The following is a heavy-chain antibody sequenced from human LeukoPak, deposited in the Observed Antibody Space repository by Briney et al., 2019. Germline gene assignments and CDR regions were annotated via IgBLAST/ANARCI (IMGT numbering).Heavy chain of an antibody. CDR3: AKAGYCATAGCPDYYYMDV. D-gene: IGHD2-8*01. CDR1: GFTFSSYA. CDR2: IRYDGSNK. Sequence: GGSLRLSCAASGFTFSSYAMHWVRQAPGKGLEWVSFIRYDGSNKFYADSVKGRFTISRDTSKNTLYLQMNSLRTEDSAMYHCAKAGYCATAGCPDYYYMDVWGRGTTVTVSS. J-gene: IGHJ6*03. V-gene: IGHV3-30*02.